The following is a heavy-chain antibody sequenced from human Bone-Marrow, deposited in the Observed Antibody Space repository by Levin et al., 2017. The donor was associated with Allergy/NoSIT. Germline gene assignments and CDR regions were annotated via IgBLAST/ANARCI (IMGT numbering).Heavy chain of an antibody. CDR1: GFTFSRSA. V-gene: IGHV1-58*01. CDR3: ASDKDYYDTSGYPFDL. J-gene: IGHJ3*01. D-gene: IGHD3-22*01. CDR2: IVVPTGNA. Sequence: PGESLKISCRASGFTFSRSAVQWVRQARGQRLEWIGWIVVPTGNANYAQTFHERVSITRDSSTNTAYMELTSLRSEDTAVYYCASDKDYYDTSGYPFDLWGQGTMVTVSS.